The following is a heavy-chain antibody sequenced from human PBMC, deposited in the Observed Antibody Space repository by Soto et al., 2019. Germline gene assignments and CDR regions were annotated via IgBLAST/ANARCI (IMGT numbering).Heavy chain of an antibody. Sequence: EVQLVESGGGLVQPGGSLRLSCAASGFTFSSYSMNWVRQAPGKGLEWVSYISSSSSTIYYADSVKGRFTISRNNAKTSLYLQMNSLRDEDTAVYYCARGGENSSSWYVGGYWGQGTLVTVSS. CDR1: GFTFSSYS. V-gene: IGHV3-48*02. J-gene: IGHJ4*02. CDR2: ISSSSSTI. CDR3: ARGGENSSSWYVGGY. D-gene: IGHD6-13*01.